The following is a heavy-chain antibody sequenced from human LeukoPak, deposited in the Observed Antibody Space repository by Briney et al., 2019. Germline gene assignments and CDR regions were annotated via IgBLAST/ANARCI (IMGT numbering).Heavy chain of an antibody. CDR3: ARLAGYFYDSSAYSKLSSLIDY. J-gene: IGHJ4*02. CDR2: VYSSGST. D-gene: IGHD3-22*01. V-gene: IGHV4-39*01. Sequence: SETLSLTCTVSGGSIGSHNYFWGCIRQPPGKGLEWIGSVYSSGSTYYNPSPKSRVTMTINTSMNQFSLKLSSVTAADTAVYYCARLAGYFYDSSAYSKLSSLIDYWGQGTLVTVSS. CDR1: GGSIGSHNYF.